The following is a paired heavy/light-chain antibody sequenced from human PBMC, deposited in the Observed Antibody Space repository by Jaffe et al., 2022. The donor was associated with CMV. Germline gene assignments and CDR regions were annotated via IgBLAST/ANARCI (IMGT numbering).Heavy chain of an antibody. V-gene: IGHV1-24*01. CDR3: TTEPYIAYCSGGSCYL. CDR1: GYTLSELS. CDR2: FAPEDGKT. J-gene: IGHJ5*02. D-gene: IGHD2-15*01. Sequence: QVQLVQSGAEVKKPGASVKVSCKISGYTLSELSMHWVRQAPGKGLEWMGGFAPEDGKTVYAQKFQGRVTMTEDTSTDTAYMELSSLRSEDTAVYYCTTEPYIAYCSGGSCYLWGQGTLVTVSA.
Light chain of an antibody. J-gene: IGKJ1*01. CDR1: QTISNY. Sequence: DIQMTQSPSPLSASVGDRVTITCRTSQTISNYLNWYQQIPGRAPKLLIYAASNLHPGVPLRFSGSGSGTDFILTISSLQPEDFATYYCQQTYSTPRTFGQGTTVEIK. CDR3: QQTYSTPRT. V-gene: IGKV1-39*01. CDR2: AAS.